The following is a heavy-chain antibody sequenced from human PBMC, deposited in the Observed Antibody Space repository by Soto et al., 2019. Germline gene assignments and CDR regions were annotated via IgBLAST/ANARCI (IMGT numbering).Heavy chain of an antibody. V-gene: IGHV3-23*01. D-gene: IGHD2-21*02. J-gene: IGHJ4*02. Sequence: GGSLRLSCAASGFTFSSYDMSWVRRAPGKGLEWVSGISGSGYITYYADSVKGRFTISRDNSKNTLYLQMNSLRAEDTAAYYCAKDELAGGGDCCAFDYWGQGSLVTVSS. CDR2: ISGSGYIT. CDR3: AKDELAGGGDCCAFDY. CDR1: GFTFSSYD.